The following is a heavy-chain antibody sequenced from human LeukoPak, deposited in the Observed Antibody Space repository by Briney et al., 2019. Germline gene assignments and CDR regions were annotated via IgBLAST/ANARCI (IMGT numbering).Heavy chain of an antibody. Sequence: GGSLRLSCAASGFTFSSYWMSWVRQAPEKGLEWVSTISASTVNIYYADSVEGRFTISRDNSKNTLYLQMNSLRAEDTAIYYCAKVVLSSRWYHFDHWGQGTLVTVSS. CDR2: ISASTVNI. CDR3: AKVVLSSRWYHFDH. V-gene: IGHV3-23*01. D-gene: IGHD6-13*01. J-gene: IGHJ4*02. CDR1: GFTFSSYW.